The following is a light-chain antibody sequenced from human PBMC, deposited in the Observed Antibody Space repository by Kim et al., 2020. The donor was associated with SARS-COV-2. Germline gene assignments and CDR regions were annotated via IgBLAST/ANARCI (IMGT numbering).Light chain of an antibody. CDR3: QKYSSAPWT. J-gene: IGKJ1*01. V-gene: IGKV1-27*01. Sequence: DIQMTQSPCSLSASVGDRVTITCRASQGISNSLAWYQQKPGKGPKVLIYDASTLQSGVPSRFSGSGSGTDFTLTISSLQPDDVVTNYCQKYSSAPWTLGQGTKVDIK. CDR1: QGISNS. CDR2: DAS.